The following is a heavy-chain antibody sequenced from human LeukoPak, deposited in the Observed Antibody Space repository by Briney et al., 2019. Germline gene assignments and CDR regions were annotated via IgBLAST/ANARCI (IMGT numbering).Heavy chain of an antibody. CDR1: GYTFTSYE. J-gene: IGHJ4*02. V-gene: IGHV1-8*01. CDR3: FIAVAGRYFDY. CDR2: MNPNSGNT. D-gene: IGHD6-19*01. Sequence: ASVKVSCKASGYTFTSYEINWVRQATGQGLEWMGWMNPNSGNTGYAQKFQGGVTMIRNTSISTAYIELSSLRSEGTAVYYCFIAVAGRYFDYWGQGTLVTVSS.